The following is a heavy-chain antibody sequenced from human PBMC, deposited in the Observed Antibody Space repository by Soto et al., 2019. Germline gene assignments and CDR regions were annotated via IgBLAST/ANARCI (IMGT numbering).Heavy chain of an antibody. CDR3: TQAWEPNGWFDP. CDR1: GDSISSRNYY. D-gene: IGHD1-26*01. J-gene: IGHJ5*02. V-gene: IGHV4-39*01. CDR2: IYYSGNT. Sequence: SETLSLTCTVSGDSISSRNYYWGWIRQPPGKGLEWIGSIYYSGNTYYNPSLKSRVTISVDTSKNQFSLKLSSVTAADTAVYYCTQAWEPNGWFDPWGQGTLVTVSS.